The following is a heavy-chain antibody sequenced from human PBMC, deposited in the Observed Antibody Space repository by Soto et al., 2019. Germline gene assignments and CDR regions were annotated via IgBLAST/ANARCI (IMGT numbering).Heavy chain of an antibody. CDR3: ARGGDYEGFDY. V-gene: IGHV4-31*03. Sequence: QVQLQESGPGLVKPSQTLSLACTVSGGSISSGGYYWSWIRQHPGKGLEWIGNIYYSGYTYYNPSLKSRVTISVDTSKNQFSLKLSSVTAADTAVYYCARGGDYEGFDYWGQGTLVTVSS. CDR2: IYYSGYT. D-gene: IGHD4-17*01. CDR1: GGSISSGGYY. J-gene: IGHJ4*02.